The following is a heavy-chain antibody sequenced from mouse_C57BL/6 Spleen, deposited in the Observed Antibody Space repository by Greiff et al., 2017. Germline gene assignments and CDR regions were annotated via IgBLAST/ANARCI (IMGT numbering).Heavy chain of an antibody. CDR1: GFSLTSYG. D-gene: IGHD2-4*01. V-gene: IGHV2-2*01. J-gene: IGHJ2*01. CDR3: ARNGYDYDFDY. Sequence: QVRLQQSGPGLVQPSQSLSITCTVSGFSLTSYGVHWVRQSPGKGLEWLGVIWSGGSTDYNAAFISRLSISKDNSKSQVFFKMNSLQADDTAIYYCARNGYDYDFDYWGQGTTLTVSS. CDR2: IWSGGST.